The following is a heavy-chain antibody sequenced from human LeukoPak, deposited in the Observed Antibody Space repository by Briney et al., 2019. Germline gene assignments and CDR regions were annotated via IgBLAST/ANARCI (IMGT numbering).Heavy chain of an antibody. J-gene: IGHJ1*01. V-gene: IGHV4-59*08. Sequence: SETLCLACTVSGGSLSSYYWSWNRQPPGKGLEWIGYIYYRGRTKYNPSLQSRVTISVDTSRNQFSLRLSSVTAADTAVYYCARQSDDLGYFQHWGQGTLVTVSS. D-gene: IGHD3-16*01. CDR3: ARQSDDLGYFQH. CDR2: IYYRGRT. CDR1: GGSLSSYY.